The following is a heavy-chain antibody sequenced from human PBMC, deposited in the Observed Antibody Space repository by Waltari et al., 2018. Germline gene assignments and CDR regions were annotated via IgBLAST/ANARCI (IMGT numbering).Heavy chain of an antibody. Sequence: QVQLQESGPGLVKPSQTLSLTCTVSGGSISSGGYYWSWIRQHPGNGLEWIGYIYYSGSTYYTPSLKSLVTISVDTSKNQFSLKLSSVTAADTAVYYCARGRVDSALNAFDIWGQGTMVTVSS. D-gene: IGHD5-12*01. CDR2: IYYSGST. CDR1: GGSISSGGYY. CDR3: ARGRVDSALNAFDI. J-gene: IGHJ3*02. V-gene: IGHV4-31*01.